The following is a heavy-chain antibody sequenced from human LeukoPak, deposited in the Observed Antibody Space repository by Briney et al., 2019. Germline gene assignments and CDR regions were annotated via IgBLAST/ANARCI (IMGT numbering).Heavy chain of an antibody. D-gene: IGHD5/OR15-5a*01. CDR1: GGSISPFY. V-gene: IGHV4-59*04. CDR2: FFYSGIT. J-gene: IGHJ4*02. Sequence: SETLSLTCTVSGGSISPFYWNWIRQPPGKGLEWIGNFFYSGITYYNPSLKSRVTISVDTSKNQFSLNLRSVTAADTAVYYCARHLGMSTMDYWGQGTLVTVSS. CDR3: ARHLGMSTMDY.